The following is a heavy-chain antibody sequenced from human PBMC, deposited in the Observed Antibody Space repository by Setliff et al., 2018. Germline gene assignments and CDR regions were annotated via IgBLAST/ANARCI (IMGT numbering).Heavy chain of an antibody. D-gene: IGHD3-3*01. J-gene: IGHJ4*02. CDR3: RYWSGYYNNDY. V-gene: IGHV4-34*01. Sequence: SETLSLTCAVSGHSIDSDSYWGWIRQSPGKGLEWIGEINHSGSTNYNPSLKSRLTISVDASTNQFSLKLYSVTAADTAVYYCRYWSGYYNNDYWGQGTLVTVSS. CDR1: GHSIDSDSY. CDR2: INHSGST.